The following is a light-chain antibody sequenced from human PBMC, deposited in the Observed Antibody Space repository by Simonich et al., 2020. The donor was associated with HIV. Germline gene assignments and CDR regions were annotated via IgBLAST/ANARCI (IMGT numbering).Light chain of an antibody. J-gene: IGLJ2*01. Sequence: QSALTQPASVSGSPGQSITISCTGTSSDVGGYNYVSWYQQHPGKAPHLMIYEVSKRPSGVPDRFSGSKSGNTASLTVSGLQAEDEADYYCSSYTSSSTLVFGGGTKLTVL. CDR2: EVS. V-gene: IGLV2-14*01. CDR1: SSDVGGYNY. CDR3: SSYTSSSTLV.